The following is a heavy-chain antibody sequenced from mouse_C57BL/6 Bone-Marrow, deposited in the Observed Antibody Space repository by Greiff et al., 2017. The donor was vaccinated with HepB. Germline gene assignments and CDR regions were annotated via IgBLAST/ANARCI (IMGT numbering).Heavy chain of an antibody. V-gene: IGHV1-55*01. CDR2: IYPGSGST. Sequence: VQLQQPGAELVKPGASVKMSCKASGCTFTSYWITWVKQRPGQGLEWIGDIYPGSGSTNYNEKFKSKATLTVDTSSSTAYMQLSSLTSEDSAVYYCAGITTVVPYFDYWGQGTTLTVSS. D-gene: IGHD1-1*01. J-gene: IGHJ2*01. CDR3: AGITTVVPYFDY. CDR1: GCTFTSYW.